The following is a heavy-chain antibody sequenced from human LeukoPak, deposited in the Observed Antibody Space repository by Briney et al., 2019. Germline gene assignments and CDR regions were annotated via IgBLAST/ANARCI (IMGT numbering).Heavy chain of an antibody. J-gene: IGHJ4*02. Sequence: SETLSLTCAVYGGSFSGYYWSWIRQPPGKGLEWIGEINHSGSTNYNPSLKSRVTISVDTSKNQFSLKLSSVTAADTAVYYCARVSIAHYYDSSGEDYWGQGTLVTVST. CDR1: GGSFSGYY. D-gene: IGHD3-22*01. CDR2: INHSGST. CDR3: ARVSIAHYYDSSGEDY. V-gene: IGHV4-34*01.